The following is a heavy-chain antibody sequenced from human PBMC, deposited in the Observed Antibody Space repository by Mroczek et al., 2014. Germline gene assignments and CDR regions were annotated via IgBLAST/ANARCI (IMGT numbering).Heavy chain of an antibody. D-gene: IGHD2-2*01. CDR3: ARGKKDIVVVPAAILTWSFDP. V-gene: IGHV4-34*01. CDR1: GGSFSGYY. CDR2: INHSGST. Sequence: QVQLQQWGAGLLKPSETLSLTCAVYGGSFSGYYWSWIRQPPGKGLEWIGEINHSGSTNYNPSLKSRVTISVDTSKNQFSLKLSSVTAADTAVYYCARGKKDIVVVPAAILTWSFDPWGQGTLVTVSS. J-gene: IGHJ5*02.